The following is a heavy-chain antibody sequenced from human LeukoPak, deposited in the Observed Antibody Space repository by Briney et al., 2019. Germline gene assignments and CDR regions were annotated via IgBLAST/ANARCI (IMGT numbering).Heavy chain of an antibody. J-gene: IGHJ6*03. D-gene: IGHD6-13*01. CDR3: ARGKQLVPGTYYYYYMDV. CDR1: GYTFATYY. V-gene: IGHV1-46*01. CDR2: INPKTGIT. Sequence: ASVKVSCKASGYTFATYYIHWVRQAPGQGLEWMGIINPKTGITNYAQKFQGRVTITRDTSASTVYMDLGSLKSEDTAVYYCARGKQLVPGTYYYYYMDVWGKGTTVTVSS.